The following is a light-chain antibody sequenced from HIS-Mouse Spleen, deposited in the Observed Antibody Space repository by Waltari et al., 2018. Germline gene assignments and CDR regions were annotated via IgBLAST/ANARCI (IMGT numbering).Light chain of an antibody. V-gene: IGLV1-47*01. CDR1: SSNIGSNY. J-gene: IGLJ1*01. Sequence: QSVLTQPPSASGTPGQRVTISCSGSSSNIGSNYVYWYQQPPGTAPKLLIYRNNQRPSGVPDGFSGSKSGTSASLAISGLRSEDEADYYCAAWDDSLSGLYVFGTGTKVTVL. CDR3: AAWDDSLSGLYV. CDR2: RNN.